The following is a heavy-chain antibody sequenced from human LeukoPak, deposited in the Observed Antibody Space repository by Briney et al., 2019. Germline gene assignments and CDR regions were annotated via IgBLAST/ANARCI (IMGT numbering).Heavy chain of an antibody. D-gene: IGHD6-13*01. V-gene: IGHV3-30*04. J-gene: IGHJ3*02. CDR2: ISYDGSNK. CDR3: ARDHGLYSSSWYGDAFDI. CDR1: GFTFSSYA. Sequence: PGGSLRLSCAASGFTFSSYAMHWVRQAPGKGLEWVAVISYDGSNKYYADSVKGRFTISRDNSKNTLYLQMNSLRAEDTAVYYCARDHGLYSSSWYGDAFDIWGQGTMVTVSS.